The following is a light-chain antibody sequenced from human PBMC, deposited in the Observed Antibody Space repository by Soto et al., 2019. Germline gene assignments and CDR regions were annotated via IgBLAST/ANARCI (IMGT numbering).Light chain of an antibody. CDR1: QSISSW. J-gene: IGKJ1*01. CDR2: DAT. CDR3: QQYNSYPWT. V-gene: IGKV1-5*01. Sequence: DIQMTQSPSTLSASVRDRVTITCRASQSISSWLAWYQQKPGKVPKLLIYDATSLESGVPSRFSGSRSGTEFTLTISSLQPDDFATYFCQQYNSYPWTFGQGTKVEVK.